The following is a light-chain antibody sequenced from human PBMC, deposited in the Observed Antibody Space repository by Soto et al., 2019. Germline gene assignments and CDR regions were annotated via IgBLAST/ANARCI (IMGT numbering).Light chain of an antibody. Sequence: QCALTQPSSGSVSPGESFTISFTGTSSEVGGYNYGSWNQQHPGKAPNLMIYEVINLASGVSKCFSGCKSGDTASLTISGPRAEHEAYYSWSSYTLRRVYVLATGTK. CDR3: SSYTLRRVYV. CDR1: SSEVGGYNY. CDR2: EVI. J-gene: IGLJ1*01. V-gene: IGLV2-14*01.